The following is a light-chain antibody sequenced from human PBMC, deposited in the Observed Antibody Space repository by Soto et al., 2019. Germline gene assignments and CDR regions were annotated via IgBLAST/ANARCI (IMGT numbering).Light chain of an antibody. Sequence: DIVLTQSPGTLSLSPGERATLSCRASQSVSSSYLAWYQQKPGQAPRLLIYGASNRATGIPDRFSGSGSGTDFTLTISRLEPEDFAVYYCQQSNNWPPTFGQGTKVEIK. CDR3: QQSNNWPPT. CDR2: GAS. CDR1: QSVSSSY. V-gene: IGKV3-20*01. J-gene: IGKJ1*01.